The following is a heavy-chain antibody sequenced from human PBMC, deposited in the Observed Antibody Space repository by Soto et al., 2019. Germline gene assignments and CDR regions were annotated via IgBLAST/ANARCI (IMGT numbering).Heavy chain of an antibody. Sequence: QVQLVQSGAEVKKPGSSAKVSCKASGGTFSSYTISWVRQAPGQGLEWMGRIIPILGIANYAQKFQGRVTITADKSTSTAYMELSSLRSEDTAVYYCARDGHPRVATIGSYWGQGTLVTVSS. CDR3: ARDGHPRVATIGSY. CDR2: IIPILGIA. CDR1: GGTFSSYT. V-gene: IGHV1-69*08. D-gene: IGHD5-12*01. J-gene: IGHJ4*02.